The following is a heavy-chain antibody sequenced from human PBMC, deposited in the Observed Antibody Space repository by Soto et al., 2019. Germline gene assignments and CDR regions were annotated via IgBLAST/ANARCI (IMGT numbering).Heavy chain of an antibody. CDR1: GGSISSDGNY. V-gene: IGHV4-31*03. CDR3: AREEGGGYDHRWFDP. J-gene: IGHJ5*02. CDR2: IYYSGST. Sequence: QVQLQESGPGRVKLSQTLYLTCTVSGGSISSDGNYWSWIRQHPGKVQEWIGYIYYSGSTYYNPSLKSRVTISVDTSKNQFSLKLSSVTAADTAVYYCAREEGGGYDHRWFDPWGQGTLVTVSS. D-gene: IGHD5-12*01.